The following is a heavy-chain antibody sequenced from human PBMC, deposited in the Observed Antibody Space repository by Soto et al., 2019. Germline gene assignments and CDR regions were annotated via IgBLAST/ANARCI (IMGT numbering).Heavy chain of an antibody. CDR2: IYYTGST. D-gene: IGHD5-18*01. CDR1: GTSISSGDRY. CDR3: ASYMVNNSGYYDY. Sequence: PSETLSLTCSVSGTSISSGDRYWSWIRQPPGRGLEWIAYIYYTGSTYPSPPLKSRLTISVDTSTNQFSLKLTSATAADTAVYYCASYMVNNSGYYDYWGQGTLVTVSS. V-gene: IGHV4-30-4*01. J-gene: IGHJ4*02.